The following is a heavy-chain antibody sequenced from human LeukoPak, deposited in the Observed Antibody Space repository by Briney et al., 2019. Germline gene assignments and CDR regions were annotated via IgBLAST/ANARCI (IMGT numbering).Heavy chain of an antibody. J-gene: IGHJ6*02. Sequence: SETLSLTCTVSGGSISSYYWSWIRQPPGKGLEWIGYIYYSGSTNYNPSLKSRVTILVDTSKNQFSLKLSSVTAADTAVYYCARAALRYYYGMDVWGQGTTVTVSS. D-gene: IGHD4-17*01. CDR2: IYYSGST. CDR3: ARAALRYYYGMDV. V-gene: IGHV4-59*08. CDR1: GGSISSYY.